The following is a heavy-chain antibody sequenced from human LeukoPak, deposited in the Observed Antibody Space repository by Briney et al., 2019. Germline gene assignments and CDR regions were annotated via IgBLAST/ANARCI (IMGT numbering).Heavy chain of an antibody. D-gene: IGHD6-19*01. CDR2: IRPDGDRT. CDR3: ARAQSGTRGWYTVDY. V-gene: IGHV3-23*01. Sequence: GGSLRLSCAASVFTFSTYAITWVPQGPGKGLEWVSAIRPDGDRTYYANSVRGRFTISRDNSKDTVYLQINGLRVEDTAVYYCARAQSGTRGWYTVDYWGQGTLVTVSS. J-gene: IGHJ4*02. CDR1: VFTFSTYA.